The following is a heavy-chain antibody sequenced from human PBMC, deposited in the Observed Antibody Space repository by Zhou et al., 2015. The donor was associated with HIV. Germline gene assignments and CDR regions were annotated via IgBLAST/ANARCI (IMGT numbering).Heavy chain of an antibody. D-gene: IGHD6-13*01. Sequence: QVQLVQSGAEVKKPGASVKVSCKASGYTFTGYYVHWVRQAPGQGLEWMGWINPNSGNTNYAQNFQGRVTMTRDTSISTAYMELSRLRSDDTAVYYCASRQQPYYYGMTSGPRDHGHRLL. V-gene: IGHV1-2*02. CDR2: INPNSGNT. CDR3: ASRQQPYYYGMTS. CDR1: GYTFTGYY. J-gene: IGHJ6*02.